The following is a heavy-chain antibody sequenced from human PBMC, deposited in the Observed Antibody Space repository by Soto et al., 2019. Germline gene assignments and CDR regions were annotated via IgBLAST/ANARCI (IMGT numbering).Heavy chain of an antibody. CDR2: ISGSGGST. CDR1: GFTFSSYA. D-gene: IGHD1-26*01. CDR3: AKIGIEPATNFYY. J-gene: IGHJ4*02. Sequence: EVQLLESGGGLVQPGGSLSLSCAASGFTFSSYAMSWVRQAPGKGLEWVSAISGSGGSTYYADSVKGRFTISRDNSKNTLYLQMTSLRAEDTAVYYCAKIGIEPATNFYYWGQGTLVTFSS. V-gene: IGHV3-23*01.